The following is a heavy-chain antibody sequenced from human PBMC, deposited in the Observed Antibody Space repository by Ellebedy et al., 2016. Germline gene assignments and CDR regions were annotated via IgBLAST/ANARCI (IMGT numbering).Heavy chain of an antibody. D-gene: IGHD2-21*02. Sequence: SETLSLTCTVSGGSVSRGAYYWSWIRQPAGKGLEWIGRVDSSGNTNYNPSLKNRVTMSVDTSNNHFFLKLTSVTAADTGVYYCARGLTPHFDSWGQGTLVTVSS. V-gene: IGHV4-61*02. CDR2: VDSSGNT. CDR3: ARGLTPHFDS. J-gene: IGHJ4*02. CDR1: GGSVSRGAYY.